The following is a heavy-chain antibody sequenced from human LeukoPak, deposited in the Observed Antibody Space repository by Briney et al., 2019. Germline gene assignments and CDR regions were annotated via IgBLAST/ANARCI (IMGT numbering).Heavy chain of an antibody. CDR2: IYHNGST. D-gene: IGHD3-22*01. CDR1: GGSISSGGYS. J-gene: IGHJ3*02. Sequence: SQTLSLTCAVSGGSISSGGYSWSWIRQPPGKGLEWIGYIYHNGSTYYNPSLKSRVTISVDRSKNQFSLKLSSVTAADTAVYYCARGADSTGAFDIWGQGTMVTVSS. CDR3: ARGADSTGAFDI. V-gene: IGHV4-30-2*01.